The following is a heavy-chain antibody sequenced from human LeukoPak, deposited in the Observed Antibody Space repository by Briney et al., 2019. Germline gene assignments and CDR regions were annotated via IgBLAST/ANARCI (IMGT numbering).Heavy chain of an antibody. V-gene: IGHV1-8*03. Sequence: ASVKVSCKASGYTFTSYDINWVRQATGQGLEWIGWMNPNSGNTGYAQKFQGRVTITRSTSISTAYMELSSLRSEDTAVYYCARERRSYGSGSYFKFDYWGQGTLVTVSS. CDR3: ARERRSYGSGSYFKFDY. D-gene: IGHD3-10*01. J-gene: IGHJ4*02. CDR1: GYTFTSYD. CDR2: MNPNSGNT.